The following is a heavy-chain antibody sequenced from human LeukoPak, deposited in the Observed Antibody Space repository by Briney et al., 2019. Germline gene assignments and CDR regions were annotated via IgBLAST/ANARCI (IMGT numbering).Heavy chain of an antibody. Sequence: EASVKVSCKASGYTFTDYYMHWMRQAPGQGPEWMGWINPNSGGTNYAQKFQGRVTMTRDTSITTAYMELSSLTSDDTAVYYCAPRRVAADKGFDYWGQGTLVTVSS. CDR2: INPNSGGT. J-gene: IGHJ4*02. V-gene: IGHV1-2*02. CDR3: APRRVAADKGFDY. CDR1: GYTFTDYY. D-gene: IGHD6-19*01.